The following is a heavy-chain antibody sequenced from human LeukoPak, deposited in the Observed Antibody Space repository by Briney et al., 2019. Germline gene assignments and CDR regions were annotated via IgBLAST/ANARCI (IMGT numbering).Heavy chain of an antibody. CDR2: IYYSGST. V-gene: IGHV4-59*01. CDR3: ARVYYSSSYDYWYFDL. CDR1: GGSIRNYY. D-gene: IGHD6-13*01. J-gene: IGHJ2*01. Sequence: KTSETLSLTCTVSGGSIRNYYWSWIRQPPGKGLVWSGYIYYSGSTNYNPSLKSRVTISVDTSKNQFSLKLSSVTAADTAVYYCARVYYSSSYDYWYFDLWGRGTLVTVSS.